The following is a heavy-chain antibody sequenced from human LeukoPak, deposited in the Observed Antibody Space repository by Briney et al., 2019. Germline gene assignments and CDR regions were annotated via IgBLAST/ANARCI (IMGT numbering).Heavy chain of an antibody. CDR2: NKKKSDGGTI. D-gene: IGHD3-16*01. V-gene: IGHV3-15*01. CDR1: GFTFSNAW. J-gene: IGHJ4*02. Sequence: PGGSLRLSCAASGFTFSNAWMSWVRQAQGKGREWVGRNKKKSDGGTIDYAAPVKGRFTISRDDSKNMLYLQMNSLKTEDTGVYYCSAGYGRTDSDYWGQGTLVTVSS. CDR3: SAGYGRTDSDY.